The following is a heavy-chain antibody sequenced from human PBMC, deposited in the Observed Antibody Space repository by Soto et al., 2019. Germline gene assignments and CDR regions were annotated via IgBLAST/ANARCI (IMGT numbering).Heavy chain of an antibody. Sequence: ASVKVSCKASGYTFTSHYMHWVRQAPGQGLEWMGIINPSGGSTSYAQKFQGRVTMTRDTSTSTVYMELSSLRSEDTAVYYCARDRIAVAGTAFLRYNWFDPWGQGTLVTVSS. CDR1: GYTFTSHY. CDR2: INPSGGST. J-gene: IGHJ5*02. V-gene: IGHV1-46*01. CDR3: ARDRIAVAGTAFLRYNWFDP. D-gene: IGHD6-19*01.